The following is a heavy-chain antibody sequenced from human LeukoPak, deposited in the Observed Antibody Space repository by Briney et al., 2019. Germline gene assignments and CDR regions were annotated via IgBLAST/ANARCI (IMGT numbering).Heavy chain of an antibody. Sequence: GGSLRLSCAASGFTFSSYELYWVRQAPGKGLEWVSYISSSSTIIKYADSVRGRFTISRDDARESLYLQMSSLRADDTAIYYCGASRQYVGAFDIWGQGTLVTVSS. CDR1: GFTFSSYE. V-gene: IGHV3-48*03. CDR3: GASRQYVGAFDI. CDR2: ISSSSTII. D-gene: IGHD3-16*01. J-gene: IGHJ3*02.